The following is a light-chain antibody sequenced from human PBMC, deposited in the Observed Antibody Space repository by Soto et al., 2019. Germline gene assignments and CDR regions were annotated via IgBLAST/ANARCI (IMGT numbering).Light chain of an antibody. J-gene: IGKJ4*01. V-gene: IGKV3-20*01. CDR1: QTVRTNY. CDR3: QQFSSYPLT. Sequence: EFVLTQSPGTLSLSPGERATLSCRASQTVRTNYLAWYQQKPGQAPRLLIYDASSRATGIPDRFSGGGSGTDFALTISRLEPEDFAVYYCQQFSSYPLTVGGGTKVEIK. CDR2: DAS.